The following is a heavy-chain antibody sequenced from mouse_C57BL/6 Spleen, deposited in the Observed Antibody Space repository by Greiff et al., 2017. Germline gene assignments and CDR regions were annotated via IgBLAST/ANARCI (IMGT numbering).Heavy chain of an antibody. CDR1: GYTFTSYW. Sequence: QVHVKQPGAELVKPGASVKMSCKASGYTFTSYWITWVKQRPGQGLEWIGDIYPGSGSTNYNEKFKSKATLTVDTSSSTAYMQLSSLTSEDSAVYYCATYYDYDGGFAYGGQGTLVTVSA. CDR2: IYPGSGST. J-gene: IGHJ3*01. D-gene: IGHD2-4*01. CDR3: ATYYDYDGGFAY. V-gene: IGHV1-55*01.